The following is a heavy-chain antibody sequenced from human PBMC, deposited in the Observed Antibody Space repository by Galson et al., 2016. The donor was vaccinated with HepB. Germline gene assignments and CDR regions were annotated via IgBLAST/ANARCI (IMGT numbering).Heavy chain of an antibody. J-gene: IGHJ6*03. CDR2: INGDGSDT. V-gene: IGHV3-74*01. D-gene: IGHD3-10*01. Sequence: LRLSCAASGFTLSSYWMHWVRQAPGKGLVWVSRINGDGSDTWYVDSVKGRFTISRDNAKNSVYLQINSLRAEDTAVYYCASDTLVVSRGVIFYMDVWGKGTTVTVAS. CDR3: ASDTLVVSRGVIFYMDV. CDR1: GFTLSSYW.